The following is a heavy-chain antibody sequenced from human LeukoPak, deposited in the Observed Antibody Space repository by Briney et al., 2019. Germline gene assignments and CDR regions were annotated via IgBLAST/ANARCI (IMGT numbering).Heavy chain of an antibody. V-gene: IGHV1-8*01. D-gene: IGHD3-22*01. CDR1: GYTFTSYD. CDR2: MNPNSGNT. CDR3: ARSGKRIDTMIDPRDYYYYGMDV. J-gene: IGHJ6*02. Sequence: GASVKVSCKASGYTFTSYDINWVRQATGQGLEWMGWMNPNSGNTGYAQKFQGRVTMTRNTSISTAYMELSSLRSEDTAVYYCARSGKRIDTMIDPRDYYYYGMDVWGQGTTVTVSS.